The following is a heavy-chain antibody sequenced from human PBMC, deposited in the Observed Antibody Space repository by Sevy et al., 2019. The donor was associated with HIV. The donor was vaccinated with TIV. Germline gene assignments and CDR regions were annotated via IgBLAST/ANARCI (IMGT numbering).Heavy chain of an antibody. CDR2: IIAHNGNT. CDR3: ATEGLHYAPPYSLDY. D-gene: IGHD4-4*01. J-gene: IGHJ4*02. V-gene: IGHV1-18*04. CDR1: GYTFTSYG. Sequence: ASVKVSCKASGYTFTSYGISWVRQAPGQGLEWMGWIIAHNGNTNYAQKLQGRVTMTTDTSTSTAYMELRSLRSDDTAVYYCATEGLHYAPPYSLDYWGQGTLVTVSS.